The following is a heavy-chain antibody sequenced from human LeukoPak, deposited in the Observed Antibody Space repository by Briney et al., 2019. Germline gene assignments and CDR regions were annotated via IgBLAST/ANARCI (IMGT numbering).Heavy chain of an antibody. CDR1: GFTFSSYS. CDR3: ARGRGYYDSSGNNWFDP. CDR2: ISSSSSYI. Sequence: GGSLRLSCAASGFTFSSYSMNWVRQAPGKGLEWVSSISSSSSYIYYADSVKGRFTISRDNAKNSLYLQMNSLRAADTAVYYCARGRGYYDSSGNNWFDPWGQGTLVTVSS. V-gene: IGHV3-21*01. J-gene: IGHJ5*02. D-gene: IGHD3-22*01.